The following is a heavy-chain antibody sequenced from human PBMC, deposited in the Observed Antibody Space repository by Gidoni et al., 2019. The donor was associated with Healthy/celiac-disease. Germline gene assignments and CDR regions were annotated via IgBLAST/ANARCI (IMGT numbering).Heavy chain of an antibody. CDR1: GGTFSSYA. Sequence: QVQLVQSGAEVKTPGSSVKVSCKASGGTFSSYALSWVRPAPGQGLEWMGGIIHIFGTANYAQKCQGRVTITADKSTSTAYMELSSLRSEDTAVYYCASSIVVVPAAIVYYYGMDVWGQGTTVTVSS. V-gene: IGHV1-69*06. CDR3: ASSIVVVPAAIVYYYGMDV. D-gene: IGHD2-2*02. J-gene: IGHJ6*02. CDR2: IIHIFGTA.